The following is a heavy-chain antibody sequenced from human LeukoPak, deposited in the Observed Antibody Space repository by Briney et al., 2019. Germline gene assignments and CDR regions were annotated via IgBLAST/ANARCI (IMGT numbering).Heavy chain of an antibody. CDR1: GYTFSNYA. CDR3: ARGRRNSSGYYVVKEINWFDP. D-gene: IGHD6-19*01. Sequence: ASVKVSCKASGYTFSNYAMNWVRQAPGQGLEGMGWINTNTGNPTYAQGFTGRFVFSLDTSVSTAYLQINSLKPEDTAVYYCARGRRNSSGYYVVKEINWFDPWGQGTLVTVSS. J-gene: IGHJ5*02. V-gene: IGHV7-4-1*02. CDR2: INTNTGNP.